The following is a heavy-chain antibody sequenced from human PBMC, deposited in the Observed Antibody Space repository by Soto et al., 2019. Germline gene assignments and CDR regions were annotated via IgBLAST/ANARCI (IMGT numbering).Heavy chain of an antibody. Sequence: VQLLESGGRFVQPGGSLRLSCAASGFTFRSYGMSWVRQAPGKGLEWISGISDNGGRTDYADSVKGRFTISRDNSKNTFFLQMTTVTADDTAVYYCAKRELDDKWGQGTLVIVS. V-gene: IGHV3-23*01. D-gene: IGHD1-7*01. CDR3: AKRELDDK. CDR2: ISDNGGRT. J-gene: IGHJ4*02. CDR1: GFTFRSYG.